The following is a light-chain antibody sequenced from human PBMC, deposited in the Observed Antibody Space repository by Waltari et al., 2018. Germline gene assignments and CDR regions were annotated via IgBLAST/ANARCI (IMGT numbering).Light chain of an antibody. CDR1: SDDIGGHQL. Sequence: QSALTQPASVSGSPGQSITTSCPGTSDDIGGHQLVSWYQQDPGKAPKLLIYEVIKRPSGVSVRFSGSKSGNTASLTISGLQPEDESVYYCSSYAGHRSSPYVVFGGGTRLTVL. V-gene: IGLV2-23*02. CDR3: SSYAGHRSSPYVV. J-gene: IGLJ2*01. CDR2: EVI.